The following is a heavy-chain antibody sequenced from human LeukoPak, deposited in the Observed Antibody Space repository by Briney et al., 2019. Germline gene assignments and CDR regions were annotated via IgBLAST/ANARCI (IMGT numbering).Heavy chain of an antibody. V-gene: IGHV5-51*01. J-gene: IGHJ4*02. CDR2: IHPPDSDT. CDR1: GHRFTSYW. D-gene: IGHD2-15*01. CDR3: ARWRGYCSGGNCYPLYYFDS. Sequence: PGESLKISCQGSGHRFTSYWIGWVRQVPGKGLEWVGIIHPPDSDTRYSLAFQGQVTISADKSISTAYLQWNSLRASDTAMYYCARWRGYCSGGNCYPLYYFDSWGQGTLVNVPS.